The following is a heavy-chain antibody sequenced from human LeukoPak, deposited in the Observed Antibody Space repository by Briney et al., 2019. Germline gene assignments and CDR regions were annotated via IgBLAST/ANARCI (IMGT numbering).Heavy chain of an antibody. J-gene: IGHJ3*02. Sequence: SETLSLTCAVYGGSFSGYYWSWIRQPPGKGLEWIGEINDSGSTNYNPSLKSRGTISVDTHKNQFSLMLSSVTAADADVYYYARGHKRCSGGRCYPRSYAFDIWGQGTMVTVSS. V-gene: IGHV4-34*01. CDR3: ARGHKRCSGGRCYPRSYAFDI. D-gene: IGHD2-15*01. CDR2: INDSGST. CDR1: GGSFSGYY.